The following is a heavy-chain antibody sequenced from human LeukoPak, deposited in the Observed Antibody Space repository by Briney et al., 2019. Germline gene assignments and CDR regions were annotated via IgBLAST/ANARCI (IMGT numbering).Heavy chain of an antibody. CDR2: ISYDGSNK. CDR3: AKRRSSTSCFDY. J-gene: IGHJ4*02. Sequence: GGSLRLSCAASGFTFSSYAMHWVRQAPGKGLEWVAVISYDGSNKYYADSVKGRFTISRDNSKNTLYLQMNSLRAEDTAVYYCAKRRSSTSCFDYWGQGTLVTVSS. CDR1: GFTFSSYA. D-gene: IGHD2-2*01. V-gene: IGHV3-30-3*02.